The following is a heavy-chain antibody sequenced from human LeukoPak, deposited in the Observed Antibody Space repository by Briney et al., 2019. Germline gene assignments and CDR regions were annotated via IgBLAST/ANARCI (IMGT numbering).Heavy chain of an antibody. CDR1: GGSINSYY. D-gene: IGHD6-13*01. J-gene: IGHJ4*02. Sequence: SETLSLTCTVSGGSINSYYWSWLRQPAGKGLEWIGRIYTSGSTDYNPSLKSRVTMSVDTSKNQFSLKLTSVTAADTAVYYCARAQSSSWYIDCWGQGTLVTVSS. CDR2: IYTSGST. V-gene: IGHV4-4*07. CDR3: ARAQSSSWYIDC.